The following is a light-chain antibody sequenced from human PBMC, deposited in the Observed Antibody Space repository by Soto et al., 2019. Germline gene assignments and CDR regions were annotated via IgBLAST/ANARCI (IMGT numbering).Light chain of an antibody. Sequence: IVFTQFPRTLSLSPGERATLSCRASQSVGSNYLAWYQQRPGQPPNLLIFGASHRAPDIPDRFSGSGSGTDFTLTISILEPEDFAVYCCQHVASYPLTFGGGTKADIK. V-gene: IGKV3-20*01. CDR2: GAS. J-gene: IGKJ4*01. CDR1: QSVGSNY. CDR3: QHVASYPLT.